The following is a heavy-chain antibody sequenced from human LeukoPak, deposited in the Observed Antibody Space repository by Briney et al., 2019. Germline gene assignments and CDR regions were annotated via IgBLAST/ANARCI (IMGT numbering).Heavy chain of an antibody. CDR3: ARGMVVKFPYMDV. J-gene: IGHJ6*03. V-gene: IGHV4-34*01. Sequence: SETLSLTCAVYGESFSAFSWNWLRQSPGRGLEWIGEISHRGRTTYNPSLNSRVIISADASKNQFSLNLTSVTAADTAVYYSARGMVVKFPYMDVWGQGATVTVSS. CDR2: ISHRGRT. CDR1: GESFSAFS. D-gene: IGHD3-22*01.